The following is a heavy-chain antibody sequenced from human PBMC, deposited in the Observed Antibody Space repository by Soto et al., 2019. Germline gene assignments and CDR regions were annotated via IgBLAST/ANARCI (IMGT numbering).Heavy chain of an antibody. CDR1: GGSISSYY. D-gene: IGHD3-9*01. Sequence: SETLSLTCTVSGGSISSYYWSWIRQPPGKGLEWIGYIYYSGSTNYNPSLKSRVTISVDTSKNQFSLKLSSVTAADTAVYYCARANPRAYYYDILTGYMNWFDPWGQGTLVTVSS. CDR3: ARANPRAYYYDILTGYMNWFDP. J-gene: IGHJ5*02. V-gene: IGHV4-59*01. CDR2: IYYSGST.